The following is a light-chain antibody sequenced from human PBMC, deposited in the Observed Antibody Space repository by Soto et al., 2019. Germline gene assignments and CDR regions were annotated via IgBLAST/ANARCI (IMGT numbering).Light chain of an antibody. V-gene: IGKV1-5*01. CDR3: QQSNDYPLT. CDR1: QSISGR. CDR2: DAS. J-gene: IGKJ4*01. Sequence: EIQLTQSPSSLSASVGDRVTITCRVSQSISGRLAWYQQKPGQAPKLLIHDASSLQSGVPSRFSGSGSGTEFTLTISSLQPDDFATYYCQQSNDYPLTFGGGTKVDIK.